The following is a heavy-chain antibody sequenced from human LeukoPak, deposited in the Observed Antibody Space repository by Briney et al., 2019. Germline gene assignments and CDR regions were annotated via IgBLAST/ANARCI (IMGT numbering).Heavy chain of an antibody. V-gene: IGHV5-51*01. D-gene: IGHD1-26*01. Sequence: GESLQISCKGSGSTFTNSWIGWVRQLPGKGLEWMGVIYPGDSDTRYRPSFQGQVTVSADKSSSTAYLQWSSLKASDTAMYYCARFSVGGTYYPDYWGQGTLVTVSS. CDR1: GSTFTNSW. J-gene: IGHJ4*02. CDR2: IYPGDSDT. CDR3: ARFSVGGTYYPDY.